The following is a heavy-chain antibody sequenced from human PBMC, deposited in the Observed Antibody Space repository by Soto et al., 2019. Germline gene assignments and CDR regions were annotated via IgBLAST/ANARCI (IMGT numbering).Heavy chain of an antibody. Sequence: EVQLVESGGGLVKPGGALRLSCAASGFTFSSYSMNWVRQAPGKGLEWVSSISSSSSSYIYYADSVTGRFTISIDNAKNSLYLQMNSLRAEDTAVYYCASKGDPFAFDIWGQGTMVTVSS. CDR3: ASKGDPFAFDI. D-gene: IGHD2-21*02. V-gene: IGHV3-21*01. CDR1: GFTFSSYS. CDR2: ISSSSSSYI. J-gene: IGHJ3*02.